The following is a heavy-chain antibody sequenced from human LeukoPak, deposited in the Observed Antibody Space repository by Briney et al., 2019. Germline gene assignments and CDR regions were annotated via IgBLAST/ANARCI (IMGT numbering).Heavy chain of an antibody. CDR2: IYSSGST. V-gene: IGHV4-39*01. CDR1: GFTFSSYW. J-gene: IGHJ6*03. D-gene: IGHD5-18*01. CDR3: TKRRGYSFGFDYYYMDV. Sequence: GSLRLSCAASGFTFSSYWMSWVRQAPGKGLEWLGSIYSSGSTYYNPSLKSRVTVSFDTSKNQFSLSLTSVTAADTAVYYCTKRRGYSFGFDYYYMDVWGKGTTVTISS.